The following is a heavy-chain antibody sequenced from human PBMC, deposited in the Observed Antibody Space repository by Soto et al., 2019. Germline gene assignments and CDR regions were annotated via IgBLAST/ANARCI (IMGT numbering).Heavy chain of an antibody. J-gene: IGHJ5*02. CDR2: IYHSGST. Sequence: QLQLQESGSGLVKPSQTLSLTCPVSGGSISSGGYSWSWIRQPPGKGVEWIGYIYHSGSTYYNPSLQRPVTESVGKYNLHFSLKLSCVTAADTNVYYCARVPDRWRQRTLVPVSS. D-gene: IGHD2-2*01. CDR3: ARVPDR. CDR1: GGSISSGGYS. V-gene: IGHV4-30-2*01.